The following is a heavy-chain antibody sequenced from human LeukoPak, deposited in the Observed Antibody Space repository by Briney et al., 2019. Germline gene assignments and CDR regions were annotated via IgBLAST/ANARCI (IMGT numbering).Heavy chain of an antibody. V-gene: IGHV1-69*04. D-gene: IGHD5-18*01. CDR1: GGTFSSYA. CDR2: IIPILGIA. J-gene: IGHJ4*02. CDR3: ARCSTYSYGWGYYFDY. Sequence: GASVKVSCKASGGTFSSYAISWVRQAPGQGLEWMGRIIPILGIANYAQKFQGRVTITADKSASTAYMELSSLRSEDTAVYYCARCSTYSYGWGYYFDYRGQGTLVTVSS.